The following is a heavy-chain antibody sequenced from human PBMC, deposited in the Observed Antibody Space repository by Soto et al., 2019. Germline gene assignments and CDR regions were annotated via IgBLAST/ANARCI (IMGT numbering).Heavy chain of an antibody. CDR1: GFTFSSFD. J-gene: IGHJ6*02. CDR2: IGTAGDT. CDR3: ARGHQWQGPGRYYGMDV. Sequence: PGGYLRLSCADSGFTFSSFDMHWVRQATGKGLEWVSAIGTAGDTYYPGSVKGRFTISRENAKNSFYLQMNSLMAGDTAVYYCARGHQWQGPGRYYGMDVWGQGTTVTVSS. V-gene: IGHV3-13*01. D-gene: IGHD6-19*01.